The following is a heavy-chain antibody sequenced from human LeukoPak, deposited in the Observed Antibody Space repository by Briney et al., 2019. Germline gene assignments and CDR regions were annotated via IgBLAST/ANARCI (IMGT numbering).Heavy chain of an antibody. V-gene: IGHV3-30*04. D-gene: IGHD6-13*01. CDR3: ARDSAAAAVYYFDY. Sequence: QPGRSLRLSCGASGFSFSNYAIPWVRQTPAEGLVWVAGVSTEGRDKHYADSVKGRFTISRDNSKSTLYLQMNSLRAEDTAVYYCARDSAAAAVYYFDYWGQGTLVTVSS. J-gene: IGHJ4*02. CDR1: GFSFSNYA. CDR2: VSTEGRDK.